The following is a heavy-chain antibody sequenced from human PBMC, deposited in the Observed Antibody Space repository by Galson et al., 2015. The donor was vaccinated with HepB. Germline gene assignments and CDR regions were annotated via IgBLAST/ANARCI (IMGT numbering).Heavy chain of an antibody. V-gene: IGHV1-2*04. CDR1: GYTFTGYY. D-gene: IGHD5-12*01. CDR2: TNPNSGGT. CDR3: ARTLTRRGGYDPLGY. J-gene: IGHJ4*02. Sequence: SVKVSCKASGYTFTGYYMHWVRQAPGQGLEWMGWTNPNSGGTNYAQKFQGWVTMTRDTSISTAYMELSRLRSDDTAVYYCARTLTRRGGYDPLGYWGQGTLVTVSS.